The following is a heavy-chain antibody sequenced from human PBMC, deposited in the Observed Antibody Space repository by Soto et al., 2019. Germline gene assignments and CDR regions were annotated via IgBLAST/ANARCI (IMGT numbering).Heavy chain of an antibody. CDR3: AKDTGPGCSSTSCHGPYYYGMDV. J-gene: IGHJ6*02. Sequence: SRRLSSADSGLTFDDYAMPGVRQAPGRGLEWVSAISWNSGSIGYADSVKGRLTISRDDAKNSLYLQMNSLRAEDTASYYCAKDTGPGCSSTSCHGPYYYGMDVWGQGTTVTVSS. D-gene: IGHD2-2*01. V-gene: IGHV3-9*01. CDR1: GLTFDDYA. CDR2: ISWNSGSI.